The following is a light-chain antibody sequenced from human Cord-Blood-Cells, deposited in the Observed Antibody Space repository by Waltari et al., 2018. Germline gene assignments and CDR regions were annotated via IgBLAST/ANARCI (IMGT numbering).Light chain of an antibody. CDR3: MQALQTPYT. CDR2: LGS. V-gene: IGKV2-28*01. Sequence: IVMTQSPLSLPVTPAEPASIPCRSSQSLLHSNGYNYLDWYLQKPGQSPQLLIYLGSNRASGVPDRFRGSGSGTDFTLKISSVEAEDVGVYYCMQALQTPYTFGQGTKLEIK. CDR1: QSLLHSNGYNY. J-gene: IGKJ2*01.